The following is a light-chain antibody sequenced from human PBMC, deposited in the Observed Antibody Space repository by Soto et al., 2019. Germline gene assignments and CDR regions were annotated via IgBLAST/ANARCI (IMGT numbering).Light chain of an antibody. CDR3: QSFDSSLREV. CDR1: SSNLGADYD. Sequence: QSALTQPPSVSGAPGQRVTISCTGSSSNLGADYDVHGYHQLPGSAPKVLIFGNDNRPSGVTGRFSASKSGTSGSLAITGLRPEDEGDYYCQSFDSSLREVFGTGTKLTVL. J-gene: IGLJ1*01. CDR2: GND. V-gene: IGLV1-40*01.